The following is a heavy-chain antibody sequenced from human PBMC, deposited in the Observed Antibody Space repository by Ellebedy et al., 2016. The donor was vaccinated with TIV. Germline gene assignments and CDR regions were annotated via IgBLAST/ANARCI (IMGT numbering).Heavy chain of an antibody. J-gene: IGHJ6*02. CDR1: GFTFSTYD. CDR2: INTAGNT. V-gene: IGHV3-13*01. CDR3: AGATRGMDV. D-gene: IGHD4-11*01. Sequence: GESLKISCVASGFTFSTYDMHWVRQATGKGLEWVSAINTAGNTYYSGSVKGRFTISRENAKNSLYLQMNSLRAGDTAVYYCAGATRGMDVWGQGTTVTVSS.